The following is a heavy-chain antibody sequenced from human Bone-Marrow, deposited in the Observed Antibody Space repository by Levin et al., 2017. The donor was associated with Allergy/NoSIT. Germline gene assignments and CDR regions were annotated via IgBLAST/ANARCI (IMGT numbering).Heavy chain of an antibody. V-gene: IGHV4-34*01. CDR2: INHAGHS. D-gene: IGHD3-10*01. CDR1: GGSLGDFY. CDR3: ARDSLTLMRGVPLDI. Sequence: SQTLSLTCNISGGSLGDFYWSWIRQAPGKGLEWIGDINHAGHSNVNPSLENRVSVSVDPSKNQFSLRLKSLSGADTAMYYCARDSLTLMRGVPLDIWGRGILVTVSS. J-gene: IGHJ4*02.